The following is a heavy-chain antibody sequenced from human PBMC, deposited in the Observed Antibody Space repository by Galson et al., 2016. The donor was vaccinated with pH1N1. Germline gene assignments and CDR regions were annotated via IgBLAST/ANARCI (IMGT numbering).Heavy chain of an antibody. D-gene: IGHD6-19*01. CDR3: AKGGWSMDA. Sequence: SETLSLTCTVSGGSLNTYYWTWIRQSPGKGLEWIGYTYYNGDTRYNPSLSSRVTISVDPSKNQFALKLLSVTASDTAVYYCAKGGWSMDAWGQGTTVTVSS. CDR2: TYYNGDT. J-gene: IGHJ6*02. CDR1: GGSLNTYY. V-gene: IGHV4-59*01.